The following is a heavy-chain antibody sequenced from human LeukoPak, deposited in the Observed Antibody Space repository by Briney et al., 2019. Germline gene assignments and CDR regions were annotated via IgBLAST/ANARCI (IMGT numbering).Heavy chain of an antibody. CDR3: AKRAYYYDSSRAFYDAFDL. CDR2: IRISRSDK. V-gene: IGHV3-30*02. D-gene: IGHD3-16*01. CDR1: GFTFRTYG. J-gene: IGHJ3*01. Sequence: PGGSLRLSCAASGFTFRTYGMHWVRQAPGKGLEWVTFIRISRSDKYYADSVRGRFTISRDNSNNTLFLQMNSLRFDDTAVYYCAKRAYYYDSSRAFYDAFDLWGQGTMVPVSS.